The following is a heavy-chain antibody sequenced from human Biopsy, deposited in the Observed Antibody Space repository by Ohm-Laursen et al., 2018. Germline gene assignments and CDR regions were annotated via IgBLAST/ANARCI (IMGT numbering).Heavy chain of an antibody. D-gene: IGHD3-22*01. CDR1: GGSISNNNYY. CDR3: ARDYDTSGYYYVS. J-gene: IGHJ5*02. CDR2: IFYRGST. V-gene: IGHV4-39*01. Sequence: TLSLTCPVSGGSISNNNYYWGWIRQPPGKGLEWIGSIFYRGSTHYKPSLKSRVNISVDTSKNQFPLKLNSVTAADTAVYYCARDYDTSGYYYVSWGQGTLVTVSS.